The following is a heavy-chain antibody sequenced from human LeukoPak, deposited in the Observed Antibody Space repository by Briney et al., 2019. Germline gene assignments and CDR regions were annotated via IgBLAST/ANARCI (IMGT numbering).Heavy chain of an antibody. Sequence: AGGSLRLSCAGSGFTFADYAMSWFRQAPGKGLEWVSAISGSGGSTYYADSVKGRFTISRDNSKNTVYLQMNTLRAEDTAVYYCAKDYPLDYWGQGALVTVSS. J-gene: IGHJ4*02. CDR3: AKDYPLDY. V-gene: IGHV3-23*01. CDR1: GFTFADYA. CDR2: ISGSGGST.